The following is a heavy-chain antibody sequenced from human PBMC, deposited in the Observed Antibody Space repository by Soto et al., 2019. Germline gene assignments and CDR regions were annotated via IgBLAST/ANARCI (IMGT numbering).Heavy chain of an antibody. V-gene: IGHV1-18*01. D-gene: IGHD3-22*01. Sequence: RASVKVSCKASGYTFTSYGISWVRQAPGQGPEWMGWISAYNGNTNYAQKLQGRVTMTTDTSTSTAYMELRSLRSDDTAVYYCALLYYYDSSGYSTSPYWGQGTLVTVSS. J-gene: IGHJ4*02. CDR3: ALLYYYDSSGYSTSPY. CDR1: GYTFTSYG. CDR2: ISAYNGNT.